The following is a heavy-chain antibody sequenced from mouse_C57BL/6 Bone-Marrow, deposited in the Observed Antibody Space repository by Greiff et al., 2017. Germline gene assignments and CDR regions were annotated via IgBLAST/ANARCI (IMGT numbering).Heavy chain of an antibody. Sequence: QVQLQQPGAELVRPGTSVKLSCKASGYTFTSYWMHWVKQRPGQGLEWIGVIDPSDSYTNYNQKFKGKATLTVDTASSTAYMQLSSLTSEDSAVYYWARWDYDWFAYWGQGTLVTVSA. CDR1: GYTFTSYW. V-gene: IGHV1-59*01. CDR3: ARWDYDWFAY. J-gene: IGHJ3*01. CDR2: IDPSDSYT. D-gene: IGHD2-4*01.